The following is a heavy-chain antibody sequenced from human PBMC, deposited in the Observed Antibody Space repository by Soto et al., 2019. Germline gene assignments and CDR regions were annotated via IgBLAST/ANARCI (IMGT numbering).Heavy chain of an antibody. V-gene: IGHV3-33*01. Sequence: QVQLVESGGGVVQPGRSLRLSCAASGFTFSSYGMHWVRQAPGKGLEWVAVIWYDGSNKYYADSVKGRFTISRDNSKNTLYLQMNSLRAEDTAVYYCARDVKTIFGVVTPFAYGMDVWGQGTTVTVSS. CDR2: IWYDGSNK. CDR3: ARDVKTIFGVVTPFAYGMDV. J-gene: IGHJ6*02. CDR1: GFTFSSYG. D-gene: IGHD3-3*01.